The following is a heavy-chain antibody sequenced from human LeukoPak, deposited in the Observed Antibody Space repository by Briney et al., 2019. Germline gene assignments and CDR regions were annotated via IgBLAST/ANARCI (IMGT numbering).Heavy chain of an antibody. J-gene: IGHJ4*02. D-gene: IGHD1-1*01. CDR2: ISYDGGNT. Sequence: GGSLRLSCAASGFTFSSNAIHWVRQAPGKGLEWVAEISYDGGNTYYADSVKGRFTISRDNSKNTLYLQMNSLRAEDTAVYYCAKEGTGIHFDYWGQGTLVTASS. V-gene: IGHV3-30-3*01. CDR1: GFTFSSNA. CDR3: AKEGTGIHFDY.